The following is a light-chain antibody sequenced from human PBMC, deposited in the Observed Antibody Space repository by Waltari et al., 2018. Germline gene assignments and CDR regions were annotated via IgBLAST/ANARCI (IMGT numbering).Light chain of an antibody. V-gene: IGLV2-8*01. Sequence: QSALTQPPSASGSPVQSVTISCSGTSSDVGGYNYVSWYQQHPGKAPKLILYEVGQRPSGVPARFSGSKSGNTASLTVSGLQAEDEADYYCSSFAGTNNFVVFGGGTKLTV. CDR1: SSDVGGYNY. J-gene: IGLJ2*01. CDR3: SSFAGTNNFVV. CDR2: EVG.